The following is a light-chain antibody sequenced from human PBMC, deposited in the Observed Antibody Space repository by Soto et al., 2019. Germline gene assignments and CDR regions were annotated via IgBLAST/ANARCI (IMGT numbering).Light chain of an antibody. CDR1: QSLLYSDGNTY. V-gene: IGKV2-30*01. J-gene: IGKJ2*01. Sequence: DIVMTQSPLSLPVTLGQPASISCRSSQSLLYSDGNTYLNWFQQRPGQSPRRLIYKVSNRDSGVPDRFSGSGSGTDFTLKISRVEAEDVGVYYCMQGTGWPRTFGQGTKLDIK. CDR3: MQGTGWPRT. CDR2: KVS.